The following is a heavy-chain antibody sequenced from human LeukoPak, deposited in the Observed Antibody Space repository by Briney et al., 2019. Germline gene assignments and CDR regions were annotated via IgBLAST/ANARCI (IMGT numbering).Heavy chain of an antibody. CDR3: ARGSIVVVDY. Sequence: SVKVSCKASGGTFSSYAISWVRQAPGQGLEWMGGIIPIFGTANYAQKLQGRVTMTTDTSTSTAYMELRSLRSDDTAVYFCARGSIVVVDYWGQGTLVTVSS. D-gene: IGHD2-2*01. CDR2: IIPIFGTA. J-gene: IGHJ4*02. V-gene: IGHV1-69*05. CDR1: GGTFSSYA.